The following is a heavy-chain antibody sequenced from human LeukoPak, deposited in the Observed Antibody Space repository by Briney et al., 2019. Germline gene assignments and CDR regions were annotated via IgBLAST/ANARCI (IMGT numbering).Heavy chain of an antibody. J-gene: IGHJ4*02. CDR1: GFTFHDHG. CDR3: AREEGPYFDC. V-gene: IGHV3-20*04. CDR2: LNWNGDNT. Sequence: GGSLRLSCAASGFTFHDHGMSWVRQAPGKGLEWVSALNWNGDNTGYADSVKGRFTISRDSTKKSLYLQMNSLTAEDTAFYYCAREEGPYFDCWGQGTLVTVSS.